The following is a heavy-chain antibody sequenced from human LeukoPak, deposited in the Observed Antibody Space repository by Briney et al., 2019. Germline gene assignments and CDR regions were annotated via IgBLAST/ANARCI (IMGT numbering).Heavy chain of an antibody. D-gene: IGHD6-19*01. CDR2: ISSSSSSM. V-gene: IGHV3-21*01. CDR1: GFPFSSYS. J-gene: IGHJ4*02. CDR3: AKAGGSGRSREGIDY. Sequence: GGSLRLSCAVSGFPFSSYSMNWVRQAPGKGLEWVSSISSSSSSMYYADSMKGRFTISRDNAKNSLYLQMNSLRAEDTGVYYCAKAGGSGRSREGIDYWGQGALVTVSS.